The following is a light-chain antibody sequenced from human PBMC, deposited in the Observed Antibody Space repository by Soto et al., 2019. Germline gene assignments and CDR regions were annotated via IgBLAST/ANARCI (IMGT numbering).Light chain of an antibody. CDR1: QNVNNY. CDR2: GAS. J-gene: IGKJ1*01. V-gene: IGKV3-20*01. CDR3: QQYGSSPWT. Sequence: EIVLTQSPGTLSLSPGQRATLSCRASQNVNNYLAWYQHKPGQAPRLLIYGASSRATGIPDRFSGSGSGTDFTLTISRLEPEDFAVYYCQQYGSSPWTFGQGTKVDIK.